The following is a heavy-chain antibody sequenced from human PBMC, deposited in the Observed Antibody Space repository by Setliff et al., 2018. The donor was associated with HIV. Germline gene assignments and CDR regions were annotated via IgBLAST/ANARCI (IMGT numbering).Heavy chain of an antibody. V-gene: IGHV4-4*09. CDR3: ARAPRYYRGWYIPEYFDN. J-gene: IGHJ4*02. D-gene: IGHD6-19*01. Sequence: SETLSLTCTVSGGSISDTYYTWIRQTPGKGLEWIGLMHVSRETNYNPSLESRVTISVDTSKNHFSLRLNSVTAADTAVYFCARAPRYYRGWYIPEYFDNWGEGTLVTVSS. CDR2: MHVSRET. CDR1: GGSISDTY.